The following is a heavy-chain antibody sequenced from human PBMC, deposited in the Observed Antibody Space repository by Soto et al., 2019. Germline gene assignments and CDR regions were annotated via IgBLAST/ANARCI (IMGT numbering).Heavy chain of an antibody. D-gene: IGHD4-17*01. J-gene: IGHJ2*01. CDR2: ISWNSGFI. V-gene: IGHV3-9*01. Sequence: EVPLVESGGGLVQPGRSLRLSCAASGFTFDDYAMHWVRQAPGKGLEWVSGISWNSGFIGYADSVEGRFTISRDNAKNYLYLQMNSLRAEDTALYYCAKAYGDYGGGYWYFDRWGRGTLVTVSS. CDR3: AKAYGDYGGGYWYFDR. CDR1: GFTFDDYA.